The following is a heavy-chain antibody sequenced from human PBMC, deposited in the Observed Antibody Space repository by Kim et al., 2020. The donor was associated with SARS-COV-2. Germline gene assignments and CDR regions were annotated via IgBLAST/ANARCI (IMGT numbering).Heavy chain of an antibody. D-gene: IGHD6-19*01. J-gene: IGHJ4*02. CDR1: GFTFSSYG. Sequence: GGSLRLSCAASGFTFSSYGMHWVRQAPGKGLEWVAVISYDGSNKYYADSVKGRFTISRDNSKNTLYLQMNNLRAEDTAVYYAVAGPAFDYWGQGTLVTVS. CDR2: ISYDGSNK. V-gene: IGHV3-30*03. CDR3: VAGPAFDY.